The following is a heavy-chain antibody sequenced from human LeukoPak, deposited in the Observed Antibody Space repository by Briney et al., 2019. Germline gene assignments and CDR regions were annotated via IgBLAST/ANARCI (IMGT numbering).Heavy chain of an antibody. CDR3: ARHGKTYYYDSSGYYYFDY. V-gene: IGHV5-51*01. Sequence: PGESLKISCKGSGYSFTSYWIGWVRQMPGKGLEWMGIIYPGDSDTRYSPSFQGQVTISADKSISTAYLQWSSLKASDTAMYYCARHGKTYYYDSSGYYYFDYWGQGTLVTVSS. D-gene: IGHD3-22*01. J-gene: IGHJ4*02. CDR2: IYPGDSDT. CDR1: GYSFTSYW.